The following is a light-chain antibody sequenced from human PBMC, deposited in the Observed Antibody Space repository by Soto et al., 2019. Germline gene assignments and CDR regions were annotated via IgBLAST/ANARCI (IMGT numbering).Light chain of an antibody. CDR1: QSVSSSY. J-gene: IGKJ2*01. Sequence: EIVLTQSPGTLSLSPGERATLSCRDSQSVSSSYLAWYQQKPGQAPRLLIYGASSRATGIPDRFSGSGSGTDFPLTISRLEPEYFAVYYCQQYGSSPSTFGQGTKLEIK. CDR3: QQYGSSPST. V-gene: IGKV3-20*01. CDR2: GAS.